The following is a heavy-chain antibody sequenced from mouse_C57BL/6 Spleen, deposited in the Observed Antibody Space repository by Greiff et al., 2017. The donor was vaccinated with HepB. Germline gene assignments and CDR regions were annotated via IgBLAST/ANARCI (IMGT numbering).Heavy chain of an antibody. CDR1: GYTFTDYY. J-gene: IGHJ4*01. V-gene: IGHV1-19*01. CDR3: ARERSSSYYYAMDY. D-gene: IGHD1-1*01. CDR2: INPYNGGT. Sequence: DVKLQESGPVLVKPGASVKMSCKASGYTFTDYYMNWVKQSHGKSLEWIGVINPYNGGTSYNQKFKGKATLTVDKSSSTAYMELNSLTSEDSAVYYCARERSSSYYYAMDYWGQGTSVTVSS.